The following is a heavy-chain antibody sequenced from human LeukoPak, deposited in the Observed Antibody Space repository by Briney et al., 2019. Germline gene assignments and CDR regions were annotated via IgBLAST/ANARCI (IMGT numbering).Heavy chain of an antibody. CDR1: GGSSSGYY. CDR2: INHSGST. Sequence: SETLSLTCAVYGGSSSGYYWSWIRQPPGKGLEWIGEINHSGSTNYNPSLKSRATISVDTSKNQFSLKLSSVTAADTAVYYCAKEMATIRGNWFDPWAREPWSPSPQ. D-gene: IGHD5-24*01. CDR3: AKEMATIRGNWFDP. J-gene: IGHJ5*02. V-gene: IGHV4-34*01.